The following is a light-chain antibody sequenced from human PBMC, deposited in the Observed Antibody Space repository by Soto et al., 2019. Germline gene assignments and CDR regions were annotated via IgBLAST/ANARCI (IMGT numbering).Light chain of an antibody. CDR3: QQRSNWPIT. Sequence: EIVLTQSPATLSLSPGERANISCRASQSVTTYLAWYQQKPGQAPRLLIYDASNRATGIPARFSGSGSGTDFTLTISSLEPEDFAVYYCQQRSNWPITFGQGTRLEI. CDR1: QSVTTY. J-gene: IGKJ5*01. CDR2: DAS. V-gene: IGKV3-11*01.